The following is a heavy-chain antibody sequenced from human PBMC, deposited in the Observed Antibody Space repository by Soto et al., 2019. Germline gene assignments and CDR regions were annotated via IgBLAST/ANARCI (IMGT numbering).Heavy chain of an antibody. J-gene: IGHJ4*02. CDR1: GYTFTSYA. D-gene: IGHD6-13*01. CDR3: ARDLEGIAAAGTEDY. V-gene: IGHV1-3*01. Sequence: ASVKVSCKASGYTFTSYAMHWVRQAPGQRLEWMGWINAGNGNTKYSQKFQGRVTITRDTSASTAYMELSSLRSEDTAVYYCARDLEGIAAAGTEDYWGQGTLVTVSS. CDR2: INAGNGNT.